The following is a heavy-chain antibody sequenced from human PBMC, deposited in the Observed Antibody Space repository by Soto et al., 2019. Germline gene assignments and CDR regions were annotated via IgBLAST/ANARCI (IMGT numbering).Heavy chain of an antibody. D-gene: IGHD1-26*01. CDR1: GFSLTTDRVG. CDR3: AHAYGGRSLY. CDR2: IYWDDSK. V-gene: IGHV2-5*02. J-gene: IGHJ4*02. Sequence: QITLKESGPTLVKPTQTLTLTCTFSGFSLTTDRVGVGWIRQPPGEALEWLAVIYWDDSKTYRPSLETRLSITTDTSKNQVAPTMTKLDSVDTATYYCAHAYGGRSLYWGQGTLVTGST.